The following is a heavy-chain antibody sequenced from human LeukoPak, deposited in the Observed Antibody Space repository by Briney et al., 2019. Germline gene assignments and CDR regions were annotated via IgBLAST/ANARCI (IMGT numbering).Heavy chain of an antibody. V-gene: IGHV4-39*01. D-gene: IGHD3-10*01. CDR2: IYYSGST. CDR3: ARFAGYFDY. CDR1: GGSISSSSYY. J-gene: IGHJ4*02. Sequence: SETLSLTCTVSGGSISSSSYYWGWIRQPPGKGLEWIGSIYYSGSTYYNPSLKSRVTISVDTSKNQFSLKLSSVTAADTAVYYCARFAGYFDYWGQGTLVTVSS.